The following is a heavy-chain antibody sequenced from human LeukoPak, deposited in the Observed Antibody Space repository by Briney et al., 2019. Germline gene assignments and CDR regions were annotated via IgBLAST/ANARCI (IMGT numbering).Heavy chain of an antibody. Sequence: ASVKVSCKASGYTFTSYGISWVRPAPGQGLEWMGWISAYNGNTNYAQKLQGRVTMTTDTSTSTAYMELRRLRSDDTAVYYCARDPGCSGGSCYLITYYYYYGMDVWGQGTTVTVSS. D-gene: IGHD2-15*01. J-gene: IGHJ6*02. CDR3: ARDPGCSGGSCYLITYYYYYGMDV. V-gene: IGHV1-18*01. CDR1: GYTFTSYG. CDR2: ISAYNGNT.